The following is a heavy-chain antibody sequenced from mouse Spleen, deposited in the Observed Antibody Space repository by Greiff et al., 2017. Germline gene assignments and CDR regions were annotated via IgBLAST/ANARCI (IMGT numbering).Heavy chain of an antibody. D-gene: IGHD4-1*01. CDR2: IYPGDGDT. CDR1: GYTFTSYW. J-gene: IGHJ4*01. V-gene: IGHV1-87*01. Sequence: LVESGAELARPGASVKLSCKASGYTFTSYWMQWVKQRPGQGLEWIGAIYPGDGDTRYTQKFKGKATLTADKSSSTAYMQLSSLTSDDSAVYFCAREGTGTGAMDYWGQGTSVTVSS. CDR3: AREGTGTGAMDY.